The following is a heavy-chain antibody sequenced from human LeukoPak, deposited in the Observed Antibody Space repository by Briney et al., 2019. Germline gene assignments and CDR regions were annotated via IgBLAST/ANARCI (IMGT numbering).Heavy chain of an antibody. V-gene: IGHV1-69*01. CDR2: XXXXXGTA. CDR1: GGTFSSYA. D-gene: IGHD3-10*01. J-gene: IGHJ5*02. CDR3: ARDSITMVRGVTQEGWFDP. Sequence: GASVKVSCKASGGTFSSYAISWVRQAPGQGLEXXXXXXXXXGTANYAQKFQGRVTITADESTSTAYMELSSLRSEDTAVYYCARDSITMVRGVTQEGWFDPWGQGTLVTVSS.